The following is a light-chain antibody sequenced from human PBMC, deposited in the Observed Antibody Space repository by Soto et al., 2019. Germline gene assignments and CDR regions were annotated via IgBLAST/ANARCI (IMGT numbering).Light chain of an antibody. Sequence: DIQMTQSPSSLSASVGDRVTITCRASQDINNFLAWFQQKPGRVPKLLIYAASTLQSGVPSRFSGSGSGTDFTLTISSLQPEDVGNYYCQKYSSAPFITFGPGTKVDLK. CDR3: QKYSSAPFIT. CDR2: AAS. J-gene: IGKJ3*01. CDR1: QDINNF. V-gene: IGKV1-27*01.